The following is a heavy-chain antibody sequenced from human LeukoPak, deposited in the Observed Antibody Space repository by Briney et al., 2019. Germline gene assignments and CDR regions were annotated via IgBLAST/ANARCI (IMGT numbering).Heavy chain of an antibody. D-gene: IGHD1-1*01. J-gene: IGHJ5*02. Sequence: SETLSLTCTVSGGSISSYYWSWIRQPAGKGLEWIGRIYTSGSTNYNPSLKSRVTMSVDTSKNQFSLKLSSVTAADTAVYYCARDLHNWNAGGNWFDPWGQGTLVTVSS. CDR3: ARDLHNWNAGGNWFDP. CDR2: IYTSGST. CDR1: GGSISSYY. V-gene: IGHV4-4*07.